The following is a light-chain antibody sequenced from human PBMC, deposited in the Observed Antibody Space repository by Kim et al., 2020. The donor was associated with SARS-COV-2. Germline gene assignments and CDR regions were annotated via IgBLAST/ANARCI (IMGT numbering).Light chain of an antibody. CDR1: QSVSNY. V-gene: IGKV3-11*01. Sequence: SPGETATPSCRARQSVSNYLAWYQHKPGQAPRLLIYDASNRATGIPARFSGSGSGTDFTLTISSLQPEDFAIYYCQQRNNWPRVTFGQGTRLEIK. CDR3: QQRNNWPRVT. J-gene: IGKJ5*01. CDR2: DAS.